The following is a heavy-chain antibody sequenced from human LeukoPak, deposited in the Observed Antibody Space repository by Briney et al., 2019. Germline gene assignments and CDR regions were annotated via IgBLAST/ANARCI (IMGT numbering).Heavy chain of an antibody. D-gene: IGHD6-6*01. V-gene: IGHV3-7*03. J-gene: IGHJ3*01. CDR3: ARSSYSSSSSV. CDR1: GLTFSGFW. CDR2: INSDGSEG. Sequence: GGSLRLSCAVSGLTFSGFWMSWSRQAPGKGLEWVASINSDGSEGYYADVVKGRFTISRDNAKNSLYLQINSLRAEDTAVYYCARSSYSSSSSVWGQGTVVTVSS.